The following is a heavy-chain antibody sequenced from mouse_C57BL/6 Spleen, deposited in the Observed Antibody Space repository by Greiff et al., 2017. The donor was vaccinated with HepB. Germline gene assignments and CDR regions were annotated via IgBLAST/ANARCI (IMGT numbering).Heavy chain of an antibody. CDR1: GYTFTDYY. V-gene: IGHV1-76*01. Sequence: QVQLQQSGAELVRPGASVKLSCKASGYTFTDYYINWVKQRPGQGLEWIARIYPGSGNTYYNEKFKGKATLTAEKSSSTAYMQLSSLTSEDSAVYFCARSKVYWYFDGWGTGTTVTVSS. J-gene: IGHJ1*03. CDR2: IYPGSGNT. CDR3: ARSKVYWYFDG.